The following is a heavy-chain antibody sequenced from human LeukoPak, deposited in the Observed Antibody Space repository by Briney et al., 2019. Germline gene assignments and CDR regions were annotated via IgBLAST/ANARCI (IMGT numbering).Heavy chain of an antibody. Sequence: GRSLRLSCAASGFTFDDYAMHWVRQAPGQGLEWVSGISWNSGSIGYADSVKGRFTISRDNAKNSLYLQMNSLRAEDTALYYCAKAHYGSGSYYTTYFDYWGQGTLVTVSS. V-gene: IGHV3-9*01. J-gene: IGHJ4*02. D-gene: IGHD3-10*01. CDR3: AKAHYGSGSYYTTYFDY. CDR2: ISWNSGSI. CDR1: GFTFDDYA.